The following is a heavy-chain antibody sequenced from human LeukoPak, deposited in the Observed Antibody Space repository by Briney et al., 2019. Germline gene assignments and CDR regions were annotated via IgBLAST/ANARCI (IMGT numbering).Heavy chain of an antibody. CDR2: INPNSGGT. Sequence: ASVKVSCKASGGTFSSYAISWVRQAPGQGLEWMGWINPNSGGTNYAQKFQGRVTMTRDTSISTAYMELSRLRSDDTAVYYCARKIRLGELSLFDAFDIWGQGTMVTVSS. V-gene: IGHV1-2*02. CDR1: GGTFSSYA. D-gene: IGHD3-16*02. J-gene: IGHJ3*02. CDR3: ARKIRLGELSLFDAFDI.